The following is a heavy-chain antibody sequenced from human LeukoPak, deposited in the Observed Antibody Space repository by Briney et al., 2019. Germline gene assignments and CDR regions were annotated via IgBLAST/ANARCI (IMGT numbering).Heavy chain of an antibody. V-gene: IGHV3-74*01. CDR1: GFTFNTYE. Sequence: PGGSLRLSCAASGFTFNTYEMNWVRQAPGKGLVWVSRINSDGSSTSYADSVKGRFTISRDNAKNTLYLQMDSLRAEDTAVYYCASSISHYNWFDPWGQGTLVTVSS. CDR3: ASSISHYNWFDP. D-gene: IGHD3-3*02. J-gene: IGHJ5*02. CDR2: INSDGSST.